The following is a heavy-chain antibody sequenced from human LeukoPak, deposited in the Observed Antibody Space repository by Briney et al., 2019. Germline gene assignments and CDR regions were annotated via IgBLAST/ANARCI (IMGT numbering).Heavy chain of an antibody. CDR2: ISGSGTI. Sequence: SETLSLTCAVYGGSFSGYYWSWIRQPAGKGLEWIGRISGSGTITYNPALQSRLTISIDTSKNQFSLKLMSVTAADTAVYYCAREDVGARGGAFDIWGQGTMVTVSS. V-gene: IGHV4-4*07. CDR1: GGSFSGYY. CDR3: AREDVGARGGAFDI. J-gene: IGHJ3*02. D-gene: IGHD1-26*01.